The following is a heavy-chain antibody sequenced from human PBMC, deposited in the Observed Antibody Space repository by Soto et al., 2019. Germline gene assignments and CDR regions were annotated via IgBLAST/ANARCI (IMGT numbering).Heavy chain of an antibody. D-gene: IGHD3-22*01. J-gene: IGHJ5*02. Sequence: PGGSLRLSCAASGFTFSSYAMGWVRQAPGKGLEWVSAISGSGGSTYYADSVKGRFTISRDNSKNTLYLQMNSLRAEDTAVYYCALRTTYYYDSSGSPWAQGTLVTVSS. V-gene: IGHV3-23*01. CDR1: GFTFSSYA. CDR3: ALRTTYYYDSSGSP. CDR2: ISGSGGST.